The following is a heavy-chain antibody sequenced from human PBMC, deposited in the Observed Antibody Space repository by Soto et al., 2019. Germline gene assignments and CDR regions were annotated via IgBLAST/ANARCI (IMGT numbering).Heavy chain of an antibody. CDR3: GRTESPFYSNNMGGMDV. CDR2: ISAYNGNT. Sequence: ASVKVSCKASGYSFDDYGISWVRQVPGQGLEWMGWISAYNGNTNFAQRFQGRVTLTTDTSTSTAYMEVRSLRSDDTAVYFCGRTESPFYSNNMGGMDVWGQGTTVTVSS. CDR1: GYSFDDYG. J-gene: IGHJ6*02. D-gene: IGHD4-4*01. V-gene: IGHV1-18*01.